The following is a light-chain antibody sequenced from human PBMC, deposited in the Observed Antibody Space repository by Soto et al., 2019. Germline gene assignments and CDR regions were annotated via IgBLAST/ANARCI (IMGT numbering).Light chain of an antibody. CDR2: DVS. CDR1: QAISTH. CDR3: QQFDSLPLT. Sequence: DIQMTQSPSSLSASVGDGVTITCQASQAISTHLTWFQQKPGKAPKLLIYDVSILETGVPSRFSGSGSGTHFTFSISSLQPEDIATYYCQQFDSLPLTFGGGTRVEIK. V-gene: IGKV1-33*01. J-gene: IGKJ4*01.